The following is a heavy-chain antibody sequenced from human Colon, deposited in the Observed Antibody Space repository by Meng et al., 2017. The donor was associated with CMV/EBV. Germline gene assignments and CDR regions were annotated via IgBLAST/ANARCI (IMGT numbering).Heavy chain of an antibody. D-gene: IGHD6-19*01. J-gene: IGHJ4*02. CDR2: IYYSGST. CDR1: GGSISSSSYY. CDR3: ARDQEVAVAGTFYY. V-gene: IGHV4-39*07. Sequence: GSLRLSCTVSGGSISSSSYYWGWIRQPPGKGLEWIGSIYYSGSTYYNPSLKSRVTISVDTSKNQFSLKLSSVTAADTAVYYCARDQEVAVAGTFYYWGQGTLVTVSS.